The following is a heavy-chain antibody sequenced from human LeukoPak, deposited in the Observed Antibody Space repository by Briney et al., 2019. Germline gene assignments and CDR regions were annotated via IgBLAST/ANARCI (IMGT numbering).Heavy chain of an antibody. CDR2: ISWNSGSI. V-gene: IGHV3-9*01. CDR1: GFTFDDYA. D-gene: IGHD1-26*01. Sequence: GRSLRLSCAASGFTFDDYAMHWVRQAPGKGLEWVSGISWNSGSIGYADSVKGRFTISRDNAKNSLYLKMNSLTTDDTALYYCAKDSSGSYYRDFDYWGQGTLVTVSS. CDR3: AKDSSGSYYRDFDY. J-gene: IGHJ4*02.